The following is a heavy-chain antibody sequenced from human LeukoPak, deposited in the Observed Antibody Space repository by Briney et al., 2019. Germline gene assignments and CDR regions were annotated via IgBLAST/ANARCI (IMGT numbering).Heavy chain of an antibody. D-gene: IGHD6-19*01. J-gene: IGHJ4*02. V-gene: IGHV3-33*01. CDR3: AREWGRIAVAGGPGY. Sequence: GGSLRRSCEASGFIFSNYGMHWVRQAPGKGLEWLALIWYDGQTKFYADSVKGRFTISRDNSGNTLFLHMTSLRVEDTAVYYCAREWGRIAVAGGPGYWGQGALVTVSS. CDR2: IWYDGQTK. CDR1: GFIFSNYG.